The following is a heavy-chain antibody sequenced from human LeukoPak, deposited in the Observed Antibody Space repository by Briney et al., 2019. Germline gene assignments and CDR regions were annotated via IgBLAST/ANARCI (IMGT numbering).Heavy chain of an antibody. Sequence: GGSLRLSCVASGFTFTSYAMTWVRQAPGKGLEWVSYITNSGSSTHYADAVKGRFTISRDNVKKSVHLHMTSLRAEDTGVYYCAREASGNYYVFDSWGQGTLVTVSS. V-gene: IGHV3-48*04. CDR2: ITNSGSST. D-gene: IGHD1-26*01. CDR3: AREASGNYYVFDS. CDR1: GFTFTSYA. J-gene: IGHJ4*02.